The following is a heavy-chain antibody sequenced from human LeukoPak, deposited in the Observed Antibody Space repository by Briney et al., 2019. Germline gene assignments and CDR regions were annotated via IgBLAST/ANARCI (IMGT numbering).Heavy chain of an antibody. CDR2: IKQDEGEK. V-gene: IGHV3-7*01. CDR1: GFTFSSYW. J-gene: IGHJ6*03. Sequence: PGGSLRLSCAASGFTFSSYWMSWVRQAPGKGLGWVANIKQDEGEKYYVDSVKGRFTVSRDNAKNSLHLQMNSLRAEDTAVYYCARASAYRRYDYYHYMDVWGEGTTVTVS. D-gene: IGHD4-11*01. CDR3: ARASAYRRYDYYHYMDV.